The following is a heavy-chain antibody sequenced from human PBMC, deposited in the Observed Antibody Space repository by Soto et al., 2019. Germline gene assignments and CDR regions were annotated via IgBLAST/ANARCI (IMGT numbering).Heavy chain of an antibody. CDR3: ARRIQFGYGMDV. CDR1: GFTFSSYA. CDR2: ITSNGGNT. Sequence: GGSLRLSCAASGFTFSSYAMHWVRQAPGKGLEYVSVITSNGGNTDYASSVKGRFTISRDNSKNTLYLQMGSLRAEDMAVYYSARRIQFGYGMDVWGQGTTVTVSS. D-gene: IGHD3-16*01. V-gene: IGHV3-64*01. J-gene: IGHJ6*02.